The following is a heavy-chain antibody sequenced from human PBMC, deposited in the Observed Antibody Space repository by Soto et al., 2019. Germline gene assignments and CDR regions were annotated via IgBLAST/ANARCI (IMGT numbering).Heavy chain of an antibody. CDR2: IKQDGSEK. CDR1: GFTFSSYW. J-gene: IGHJ6*03. V-gene: IGHV3-7*01. Sequence: GGSLRLSCAASGFTFSSYWMSWVRQAPGKGLEWVANIKQDGSEKYYVDSVKGRFTISRDNAKNSLYLQMNSLRAEDTAVYYCASDMVRGVFYYYYYMDVWGKGTTVTVSS. CDR3: ASDMVRGVFYYYYYMDV. D-gene: IGHD3-10*01.